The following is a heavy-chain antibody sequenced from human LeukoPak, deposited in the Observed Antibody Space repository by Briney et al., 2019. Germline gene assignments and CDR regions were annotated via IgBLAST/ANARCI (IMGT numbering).Heavy chain of an antibody. CDR2: IKQDGSEK. J-gene: IGHJ4*02. Sequence: GGSLRLSCAASGFTFSSYWMSWVRQAPGKGLEWVANIKQDGSEKYYVDSVKGRFTISRDNAKNSLYLQMNSLRAEDTAVYYCATYHAYYYDSSGYLNDYWGQGTLVTVSS. CDR1: GFTFSSYW. V-gene: IGHV3-7*01. D-gene: IGHD3-22*01. CDR3: ATYHAYYYDSSGYLNDY.